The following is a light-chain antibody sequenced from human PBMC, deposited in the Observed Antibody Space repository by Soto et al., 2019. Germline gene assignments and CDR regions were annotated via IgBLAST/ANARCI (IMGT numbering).Light chain of an antibody. CDR3: QQYAGHSWA. CDR2: QAS. Sequence: DIQMTQSPSTLSASVGDRVTITCRASQNIDSWLAWYQHKPGQAPTLLIYQASILQTGVPSRFSGSVSGTEFSLAISSLQPDDFATYYCQQYAGHSWAFGQGTKLETK. CDR1: QNIDSW. V-gene: IGKV1-5*03. J-gene: IGKJ1*01.